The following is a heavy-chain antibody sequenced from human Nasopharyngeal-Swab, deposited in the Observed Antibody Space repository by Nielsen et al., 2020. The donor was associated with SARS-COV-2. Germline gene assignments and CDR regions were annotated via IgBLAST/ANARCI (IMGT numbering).Heavy chain of an antibody. J-gene: IGHJ4*02. D-gene: IGHD5-24*01. CDR2: IYYTGTT. CDR3: AREVGGDGYHEY. CDR1: GDSISGSNSY. Sequence: SETLSLTCAVSGDSISGSNSYWGWHRQPPGKGLEWIGSIYYTGTTYYNPSLRSRVTVSVDTSQNQFSLKLTSVTAADTAVYYCAREVGGDGYHEYWGQGSLVTVSS. V-gene: IGHV4-39*07.